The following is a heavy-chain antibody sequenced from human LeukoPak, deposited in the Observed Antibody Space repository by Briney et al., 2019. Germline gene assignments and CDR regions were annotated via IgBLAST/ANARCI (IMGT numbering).Heavy chain of an antibody. CDR1: GFTFSSYS. CDR3: ARVGVPDVYSSSWYGY. Sequence: GGSLSLSCAASGFTFSSYSMNWVRQAPGKGLEWVSSISSSSSYIYYADSVKGRFTISRDNAKNSLYLQMNSLRAEDTAVYYCARVGVPDVYSSSWYGYWGQGTLVTVSS. V-gene: IGHV3-21*01. D-gene: IGHD6-13*01. CDR2: ISSSSSYI. J-gene: IGHJ4*02.